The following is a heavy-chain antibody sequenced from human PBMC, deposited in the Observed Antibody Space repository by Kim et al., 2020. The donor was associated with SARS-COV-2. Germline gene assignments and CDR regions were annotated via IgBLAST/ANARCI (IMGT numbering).Heavy chain of an antibody. CDR2: IKSKTDGGTT. J-gene: IGHJ4*02. D-gene: IGHD6-19*01. Sequence: GSLRLSCAASGFTFSNAWMSWVRQAPGKGLEWVGRIKSKTDGGTTDYAAPVKGRFTISRDDSKNTLYLQMNSLKTEDTAVYYCTTDPAGDSSGWRVTSVDYWGQGTLVTVSS. CDR1: GFTFSNAW. CDR3: TTDPAGDSSGWRVTSVDY. V-gene: IGHV3-15*01.